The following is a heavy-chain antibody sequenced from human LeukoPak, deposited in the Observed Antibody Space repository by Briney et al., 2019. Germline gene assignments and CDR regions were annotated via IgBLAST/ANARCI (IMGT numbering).Heavy chain of an antibody. CDR1: GFVFSDFG. Sequence: PGKSLRLSCAASGFVFSDFGMLWVRQAPVKGLEWVAFISYDGSNKNYADSVKGRSTISRDNSEKTVYLQMSSLRVGDTAVYYCVKDHCSGGSCHSFDFWGQGTLVTVSS. D-gene: IGHD2-15*01. CDR2: ISYDGSNK. CDR3: VKDHCSGGSCHSFDF. J-gene: IGHJ4*02. V-gene: IGHV3-30*18.